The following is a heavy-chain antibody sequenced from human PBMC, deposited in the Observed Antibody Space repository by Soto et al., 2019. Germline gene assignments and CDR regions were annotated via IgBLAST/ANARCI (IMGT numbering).Heavy chain of an antibody. CDR2: INHSGST. CDR3: ARGLITGTTLRFDP. Sequence: PSETLSLTCAVYGGSFSCYYWSWIRQPPGKGLEWIGEINHSGSTNYNPSLKSRVTISVDTSKNQFSLKLSSVTAADTAVYYCARGLITGTTLRFDPWGQGTLVTVSS. V-gene: IGHV4-34*01. D-gene: IGHD1-20*01. CDR1: GGSFSCYY. J-gene: IGHJ5*02.